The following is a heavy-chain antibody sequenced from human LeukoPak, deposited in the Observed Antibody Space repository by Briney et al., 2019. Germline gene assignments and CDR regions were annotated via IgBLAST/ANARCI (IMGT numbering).Heavy chain of an antibody. V-gene: IGHV3-23*01. CDR1: GFTFSSYA. D-gene: IGHD5-18*01. CDR2: ISGSGGST. J-gene: IGHJ4*02. Sequence: GGSLRLSCAASGFTFSSYAMSWVRQAPGKGLEWVSAISGSGGSTYYADSVKGRFTISRDNSKNTLYPQMNSLRAEDTAVYYCARELRGYSSLIDYWGQGTLVTVSS. CDR3: ARELRGYSSLIDY.